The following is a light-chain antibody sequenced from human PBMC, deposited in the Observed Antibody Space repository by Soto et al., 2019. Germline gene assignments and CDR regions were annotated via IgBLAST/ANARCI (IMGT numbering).Light chain of an antibody. CDR2: EVT. J-gene: IGLJ2*01. Sequence: QPVLTQPPSASGSPGQSVTISCTGTSGDVGAYNYVSWYQQHPGKAPKLMIYEVTKRPSGVPDRFSGSKSGATASLTVSGLQAEDEADYYCSSYAGSKTLIFGGGTKLTVL. V-gene: IGLV2-8*01. CDR3: SSYAGSKTLI. CDR1: SGDVGAYNY.